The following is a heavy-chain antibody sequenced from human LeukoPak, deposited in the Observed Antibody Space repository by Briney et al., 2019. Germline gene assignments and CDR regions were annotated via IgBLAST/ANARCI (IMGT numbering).Heavy chain of an antibody. Sequence: SETLSLICTVSGGSISNYYWSWIRQPPGKGLEWIGYIYYSGSTNYNPSLKSRVTISVDTSKNQFSLKLTSVTAADTAVYYCARDYSGSNAFDIWGQGTMVTVSS. CDR2: IYYSGST. CDR3: ARDYSGSNAFDI. V-gene: IGHV4-59*01. CDR1: GGSISNYY. J-gene: IGHJ3*02. D-gene: IGHD3-10*01.